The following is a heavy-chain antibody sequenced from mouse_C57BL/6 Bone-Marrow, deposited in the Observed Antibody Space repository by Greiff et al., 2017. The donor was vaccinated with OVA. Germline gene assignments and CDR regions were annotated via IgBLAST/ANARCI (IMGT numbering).Heavy chain of an antibody. CDR2: IWSGGST. V-gene: IGHV2-2*01. D-gene: IGHD2-3*01. CDR1: GFSLTSYG. Sequence: VMLVESGPGLVQPSQSLSITCTVSGFSLTSYGVHWVRQSPGKGLEWLGVIWSGGSTDYNAAFISRLSISKDNSKSQVFFKMNSLQADDTAIYYCARNYDGYPFAYWGQGTLVTVSA. J-gene: IGHJ3*01. CDR3: ARNYDGYPFAY.